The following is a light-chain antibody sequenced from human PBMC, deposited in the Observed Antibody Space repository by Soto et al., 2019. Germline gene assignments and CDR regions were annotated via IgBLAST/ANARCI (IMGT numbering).Light chain of an antibody. J-gene: IGKJ3*01. V-gene: IGKV3-20*01. CDR3: QQYSSSPPEFT. CDR1: QSVSSNY. Sequence: EIVLTQSPGTLSVSPGEIVTLSCRASQSVSSNYLAWYQQRPGQAPRLLIFGASYRATGIPDRFSGSGSGTDFTLTISRLEPEDFAVYYCQQYSSSPPEFTFGPGTKVDSK. CDR2: GAS.